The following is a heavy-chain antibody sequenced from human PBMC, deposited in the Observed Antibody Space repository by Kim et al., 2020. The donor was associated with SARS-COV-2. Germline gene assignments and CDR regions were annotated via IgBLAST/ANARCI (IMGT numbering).Heavy chain of an antibody. J-gene: IGHJ3*02. Sequence: GGSLRLSCAASGFTFSTYGMHWVRQAPGKGPEWVAVISYDGSKKYYADFVKGRFTISRENSKSTLYVQMSSLRAEDTAIYYCAREGPDGSTVSPLDIWG. CDR1: GFTFSTYG. CDR2: ISYDGSKK. CDR3: AREGPDGSTVSPLDI. V-gene: IGHV3-33*05.